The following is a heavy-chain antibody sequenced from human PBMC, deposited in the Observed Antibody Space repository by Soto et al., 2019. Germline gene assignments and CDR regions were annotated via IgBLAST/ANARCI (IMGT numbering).Heavy chain of an antibody. J-gene: IGHJ6*03. V-gene: IGHV4-34*01. D-gene: IGHD3-10*01. CDR1: GGSFSGYY. CDR2: INHSGST. CDR3: ARGLKINGSGHYYMDV. Sequence: SETLSLTCAVYGGSFSGYYWSWIRQPPGKGLEWIGEINHSGSTNYNPSLKSRVTISVDTSKNQFSLKLSSVTAADTAVYYCARGLKINGSGHYYMDVWGKGTTVTVSS.